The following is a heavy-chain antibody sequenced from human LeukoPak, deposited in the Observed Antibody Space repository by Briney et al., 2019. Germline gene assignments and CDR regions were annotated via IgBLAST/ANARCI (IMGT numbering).Heavy chain of an antibody. J-gene: IGHJ4*02. CDR1: GFTFSSYW. V-gene: IGHV3-74*01. CDR3: ARAKYFDWEPYFDY. Sequence: GGSLRLSCAASGFTFSSYWMHWVRQAPGKGLVWVSRINSDGSSTSYADSVKGRFTISRDNAKNTLYLQMNSLRAEDTAVYYCARAKYFDWEPYFDYWGQGTLVTVPS. D-gene: IGHD3-9*01. CDR2: INSDGSST.